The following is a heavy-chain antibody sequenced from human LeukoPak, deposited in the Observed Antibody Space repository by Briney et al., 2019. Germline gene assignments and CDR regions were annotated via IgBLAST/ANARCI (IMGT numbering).Heavy chain of an antibody. CDR2: INHSGST. CDR1: GFTFSNAW. Sequence: PGGSLRLSCAASGFTFSNAWMSWIRQPPGKGLEWIGEINHSGSTNYNPSLKSRVTISVDTSKNQFSLKLSSVTAADTAVYYCARGRGYCSSTSCYAGFGPGHRKSNWFDPWGQGTLVTVSS. D-gene: IGHD2-2*01. CDR3: ARGRGYCSSTSCYAGFGPGHRKSNWFDP. V-gene: IGHV4-34*01. J-gene: IGHJ5*02.